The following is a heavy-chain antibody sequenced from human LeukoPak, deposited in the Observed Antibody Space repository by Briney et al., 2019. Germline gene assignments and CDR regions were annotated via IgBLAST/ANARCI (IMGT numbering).Heavy chain of an antibody. V-gene: IGHV4-4*07. D-gene: IGHD3-10*01. Sequence: NPSETLSLTCTVSGGSISSYYWSWIRQPAGKGLEWIGRIYTSGSTNYNPSLKSRVTMSVDTSKNQFSLKLSSVTAADTAVYYCAGDSRRTYYYGSGSYPPHHVRAFDIWGQGTVVTVSS. CDR1: GGSISSYY. CDR2: IYTSGST. CDR3: AGDSRRTYYYGSGSYPPHHVRAFDI. J-gene: IGHJ3*02.